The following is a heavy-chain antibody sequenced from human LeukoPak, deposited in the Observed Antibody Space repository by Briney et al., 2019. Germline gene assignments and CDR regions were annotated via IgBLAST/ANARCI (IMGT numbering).Heavy chain of an antibody. J-gene: IGHJ6*03. CDR3: ARDIRSHNGPGGYYYYYMDV. V-gene: IGHV4-4*07. Sequence: SETLSLTCTVSGDSLSDSYWSWIRQPAGKGLEWIGRIYASGSTNYNPSLKSRVTLSVDTSSNQFSLTLSSVTAADTAVYHCARDIRSHNGPGGYYYYYMDVWGKGTTVTVSS. CDR2: IYASGST. D-gene: IGHD2-8*01. CDR1: GDSLSDSY.